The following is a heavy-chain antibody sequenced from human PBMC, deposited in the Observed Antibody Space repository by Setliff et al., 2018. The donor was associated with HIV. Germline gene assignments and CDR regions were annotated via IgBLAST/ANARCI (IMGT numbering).Heavy chain of an antibody. CDR3: ARLGADYSNYAFDY. CDR2: MFRTGTS. D-gene: IGHD4-4*01. J-gene: IGHJ4*02. CDR1: GASISSYY. V-gene: IGHV4-59*08. Sequence: SETLSLTCSVSGASISSYYWSWIRQPPGKGLEWIGTMFRTGTSYYNPSLTSRVTISQDTSKNQFSLELTSVTAADTAVYYCARLGADYSNYAFDYWGQGAPVTVSS.